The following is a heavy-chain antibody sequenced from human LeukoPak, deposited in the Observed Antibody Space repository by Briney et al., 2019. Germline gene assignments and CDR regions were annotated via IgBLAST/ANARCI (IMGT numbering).Heavy chain of an antibody. CDR3: ARGPRGVAMVYAIPDYYYYYMDV. D-gene: IGHD2-8*01. J-gene: IGHJ6*03. CDR1: GGSISSSSYY. CDR2: IYYSGSA. Sequence: SETLSLTCTVSGGSISSSSYYWGWIRQPPGKGLEWIGSIYYSGSAYYNPSLKSRVTISVDTSKNQFSLKLSSVTAADTAVYYCARGPRGVAMVYAIPDYYYYYMDVWGKGTTVTVSS. V-gene: IGHV4-39*01.